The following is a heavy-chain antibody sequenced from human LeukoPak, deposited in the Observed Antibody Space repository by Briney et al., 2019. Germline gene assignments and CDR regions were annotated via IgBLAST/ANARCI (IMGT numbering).Heavy chain of an antibody. CDR1: GFTFNNYA. CDR2: ISGSGGST. Sequence: PGGSLRLSCAVSGFTFNNYAMSWVRQAPGKGLEWVSDISGSGGSTYYADSVKGRFTISRDNSKNTLYLQMNSLRAEDTAVYYCAKRSSIAFFDYWGQGTLVTVSS. J-gene: IGHJ4*02. CDR3: AKRSSIAFFDY. D-gene: IGHD6-6*01. V-gene: IGHV3-23*01.